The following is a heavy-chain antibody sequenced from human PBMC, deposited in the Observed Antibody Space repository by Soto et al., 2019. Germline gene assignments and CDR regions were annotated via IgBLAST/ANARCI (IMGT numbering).Heavy chain of an antibody. J-gene: IGHJ6*02. Sequence: QVQLVQSGAEVKNSGASVKVSCKASGYTFTSYGFTWVLQAPGQGLEWRGWISASNGNTNYAQKLQGRVTMTTDTCTGTAYMELRSLRSDATATYYCARDSVRYCRDGVCYQGYYYVAMDVWAQGTTVSVS. CDR3: ARDSVRYCRDGVCYQGYYYVAMDV. V-gene: IGHV1-18*01. D-gene: IGHD2-8*01. CDR1: GYTFTSYG. CDR2: ISASNGNT.